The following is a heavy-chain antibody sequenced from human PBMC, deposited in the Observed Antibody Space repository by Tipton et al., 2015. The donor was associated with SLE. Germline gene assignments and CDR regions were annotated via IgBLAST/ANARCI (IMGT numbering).Heavy chain of an antibody. D-gene: IGHD3-9*01. CDR3: AREDDSESYIFDS. Sequence: SLRLSCAASGFTFSNYLMNWVRQAPGKGLEWVADIKEDGSDQYYVDSVKGRFTISRDNAKNSLYLQMHSLRAEDTAVYYCAREDDSESYIFDSWGQGIPVTVSS. CDR2: IKEDGSDQ. J-gene: IGHJ4*02. V-gene: IGHV3-7*03. CDR1: GFTFSNYL.